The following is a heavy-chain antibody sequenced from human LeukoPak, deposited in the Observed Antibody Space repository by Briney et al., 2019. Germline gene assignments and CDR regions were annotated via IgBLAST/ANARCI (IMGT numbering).Heavy chain of an antibody. J-gene: IGHJ4*02. CDR2: ISGSGGST. D-gene: IGHD3-22*01. CDR3: ARDSAAGDSSGYYSEFDY. Sequence: PGGSLRLSCAASGFTFSSYAMSWVRQAPGKGLEWVSAISGSGGSTYYADSVKGRFTISRDNSKNTLYLQMDSLRAEDTAVYYCARDSAAGDSSGYYSEFDYWGQGTLVTVSS. CDR1: GFTFSSYA. V-gene: IGHV3-23*01.